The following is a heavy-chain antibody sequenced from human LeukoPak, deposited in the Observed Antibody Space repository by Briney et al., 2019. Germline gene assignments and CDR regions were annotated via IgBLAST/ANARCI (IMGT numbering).Heavy chain of an antibody. J-gene: IGHJ4*02. Sequence: ASVKVSCKASGYTFTGYYMHWVRQAPGQGLEWMGWINPNSGGTSRVTMTRDTSISTAYMELSRLRSEDTAVYYCARSSLGYDFWSGLYYFDYWGQGTLVTVSS. CDR3: ARSSLGYDFWSGLYYFDY. CDR1: GYTFTGYY. V-gene: IGHV1-2*02. CDR2: INPNSGGT. D-gene: IGHD3-3*01.